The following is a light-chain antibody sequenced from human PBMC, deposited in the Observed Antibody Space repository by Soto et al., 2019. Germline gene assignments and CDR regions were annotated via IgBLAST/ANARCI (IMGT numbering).Light chain of an antibody. J-gene: IGLJ1*01. CDR2: EVN. V-gene: IGLV2-18*01. CDR3: SLYTTSSTYV. CDR1: SSDVGTYNR. Sequence: QSALTQPPSVSGSPGQSGTISCTGTSSDVGTYNRVSWYQKPPGTAPKLMIYEVNNRPSGVPDRFSGSYSGNTASLTISGLQAEDEADYYCSLYTTSSTYVFGTGTKVTVL.